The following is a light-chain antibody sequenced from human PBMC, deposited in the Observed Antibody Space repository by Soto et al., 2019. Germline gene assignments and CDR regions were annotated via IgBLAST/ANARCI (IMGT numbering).Light chain of an antibody. CDR3: QQYLSNRLT. V-gene: IGKV4-1*01. J-gene: IGKJ4*01. Sequence: DIAMTQSPESLAVSLGERATINCKSSQTVLYSPRNRNYIAWYQQKPGQPPKLLITWASTRESGVPGRFSGSGSGTDFTLTISSLQAEDVAVYYCQQYLSNRLTFGGGTKVELK. CDR1: QTVLYSPRNRNY. CDR2: WAS.